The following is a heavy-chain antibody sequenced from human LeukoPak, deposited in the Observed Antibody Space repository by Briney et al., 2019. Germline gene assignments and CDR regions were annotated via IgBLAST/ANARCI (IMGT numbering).Heavy chain of an antibody. J-gene: IGHJ5*02. CDR2: ISSSSSYI. D-gene: IGHD2-2*01. CDR1: GFTFSSYS. Sequence: SGGSLRLSCAAYGFTFSSYSMNWVRQAPGKGLEWVSSISSSSSYIYYADSVKGRFTISRDNAKNSLYLQMNSLRAEDTAVYYCARDSHIVVVPAAVQGWFDPWGQGTLVTVSS. CDR3: ARDSHIVVVPAAVQGWFDP. V-gene: IGHV3-21*01.